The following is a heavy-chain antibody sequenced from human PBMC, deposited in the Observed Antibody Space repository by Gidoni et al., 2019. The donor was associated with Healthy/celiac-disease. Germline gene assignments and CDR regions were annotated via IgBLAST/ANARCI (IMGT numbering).Heavy chain of an antibody. CDR3: AREGGGYSYGYTVYYGMDV. J-gene: IGHJ6*02. CDR2: IWHDGSNK. V-gene: IGHV3-33*01. Sequence: QVQLVESGGGVVQPGRSLRLSCAASGFTFSSYGMPWVRQAPGKGLEWVAVIWHDGSNKYYADSVKGRFTISRDNSKNTLYLKMNSLRAEDTAVYYCAREGGGYSYGYTVYYGMDVWGQGTTVTVSS. CDR1: GFTFSSYG. D-gene: IGHD5-18*01.